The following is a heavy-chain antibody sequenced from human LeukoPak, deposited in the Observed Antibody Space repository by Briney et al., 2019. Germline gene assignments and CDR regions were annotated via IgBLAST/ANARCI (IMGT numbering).Heavy chain of an antibody. J-gene: IGHJ3*01. D-gene: IGHD1-14*01. CDR3: VVVVEPPDSDGFDV. Sequence: GGSLRLSCAASGFTFGNSWVHWVRQAPGKGLVWVPLINADGSTATYADSVKGRFTISRDNARNTLSLQMNSLTIEDTAVYYCVVVVEPPDSDGFDVWGQGTMISVSS. CDR2: INADGSTA. CDR1: GFTFGNSW. V-gene: IGHV3-74*01.